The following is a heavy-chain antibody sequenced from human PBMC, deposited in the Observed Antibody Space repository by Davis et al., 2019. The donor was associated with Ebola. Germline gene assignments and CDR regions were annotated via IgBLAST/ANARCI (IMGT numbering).Heavy chain of an antibody. D-gene: IGHD4-17*01. J-gene: IGHJ3*02. CDR3: AAIYGRRAFDI. CDR2: INHSGST. Sequence: PSETLSLTCTVSGDSISRADDFLSWIRQPPGKGLEWIGEINHSGSTNYNPSLKSRVTISVDTSKNQFSLKLSSVTAADTAVYYCAAIYGRRAFDIWGQGTMVTVSS. V-gene: IGHV4-34*01. CDR1: GDSISRADDF.